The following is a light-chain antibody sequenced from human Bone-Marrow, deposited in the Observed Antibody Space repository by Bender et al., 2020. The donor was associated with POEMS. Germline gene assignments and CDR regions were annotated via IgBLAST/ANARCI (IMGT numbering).Light chain of an antibody. Sequence: QSALTQPPSASGSPGQSVTISCTGTSSDVGGYNYVSWYQQHPGKAPKLMIYEVSKRPSGVPGRFSASKSGITASLIISGLQAEDEAEYHCCSYGGAYSWVFGGGTKLTVL. CDR1: SSDVGGYNY. CDR3: CSYGGAYSWV. J-gene: IGLJ3*02. V-gene: IGLV2-8*01. CDR2: EVS.